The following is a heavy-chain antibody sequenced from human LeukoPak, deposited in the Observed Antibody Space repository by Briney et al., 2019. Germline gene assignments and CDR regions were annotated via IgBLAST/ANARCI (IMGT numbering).Heavy chain of an antibody. Sequence: GGSLRLSCAASGFTFSSYGMHWVRQAPGKGLEWVAFIRYDGSNKYYADSVKGRFTISRDNSKDTLYLQMNSLRAEDTAVYYCAKGTPNYYGSRGNDYWGQGTLVTVSS. V-gene: IGHV3-30*02. J-gene: IGHJ4*02. CDR3: AKGTPNYYGSRGNDY. CDR1: GFTFSSYG. CDR2: IRYDGSNK. D-gene: IGHD3-10*01.